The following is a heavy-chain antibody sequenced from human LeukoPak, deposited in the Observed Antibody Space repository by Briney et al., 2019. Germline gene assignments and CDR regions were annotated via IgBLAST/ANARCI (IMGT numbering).Heavy chain of an antibody. Sequence: GRSLRLSCAASGFSLSSCGMHRVRQAPGKGLEWVAVIWANGINTYYADSVKGRFTFSRDNSKSTLYLQMNSLRAEDTAVYYCARERGPYDAFDVWGQGTLVTVSS. CDR3: ARERGPYDAFDV. CDR2: IWANGINT. D-gene: IGHD3-10*01. J-gene: IGHJ3*01. CDR1: GFSLSSCG. V-gene: IGHV3-33*01.